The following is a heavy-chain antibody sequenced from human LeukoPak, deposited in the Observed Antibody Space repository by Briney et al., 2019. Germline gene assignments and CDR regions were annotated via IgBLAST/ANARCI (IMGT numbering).Heavy chain of an antibody. CDR3: ARATALGVDAFDI. D-gene: IGHD3-10*01. CDR1: GGSISSYY. Sequence: PSETLSLTCTVSGGSISSYYWSWIRQPPGKGLEWIGYIYYSGSTNYNPSLKSRVTISVDTSKNQFSLKLSPVTAADTAVYYCARATALGVDAFDIWGQGTMVTVSS. CDR2: IYYSGST. J-gene: IGHJ3*02. V-gene: IGHV4-59*01.